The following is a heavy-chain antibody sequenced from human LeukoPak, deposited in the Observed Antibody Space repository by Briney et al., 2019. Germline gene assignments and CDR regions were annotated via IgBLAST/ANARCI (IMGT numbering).Heavy chain of an antibody. J-gene: IGHJ4*02. V-gene: IGHV3-30*18. CDR1: GFTFSSYG. D-gene: IGHD3-16*01. Sequence: GGSLRLSCAASGFTFSSYGMRWVRQAPGKGLEWVAVVSYDGSNKYYADSVKGRFTISRDNSKNTLYLQMNSLRAEDTAVYYCAKDYETNFDYWGQGTLVTVSS. CDR3: AKDYETNFDY. CDR2: VSYDGSNK.